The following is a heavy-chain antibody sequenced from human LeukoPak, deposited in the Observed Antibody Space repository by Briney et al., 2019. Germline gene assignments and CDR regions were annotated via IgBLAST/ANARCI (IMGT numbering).Heavy chain of an antibody. CDR2: ITGDGHTT. D-gene: IGHD3-10*01. J-gene: IGHJ5*02. CDR3: AKGRFGDRTAPSDL. V-gene: IGHV3-43*02. CDR1: GFIFDDYV. Sequence: GGSLRLSCTASGFIFDDYVMNWVRQVPGKGLEWVSLITGDGHTTYYADSVKGRFTVSRDNSKNSLYLLMNSLRTEDTAFYYCAKGRFGDRTAPSDLWGQGTLVTVSS.